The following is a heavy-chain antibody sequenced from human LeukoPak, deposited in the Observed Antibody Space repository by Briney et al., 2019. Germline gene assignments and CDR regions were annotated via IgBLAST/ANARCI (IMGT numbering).Heavy chain of an antibody. J-gene: IGHJ6*03. D-gene: IGHD1-1*01. V-gene: IGHV3-73*01. CDR1: DFTFSDSA. Sequence: GGSLRLSCAASDFTFSDSAIHWVRQAPGKGLEWVGRIRSKANGYATSYGASAKGRLTISRDDSKNTADLQMNDLRTEDTAVYYCTRLRSDTTGGYYYFMDVWGKGTTVIVPS. CDR3: TRLRSDTTGGYYYFMDV. CDR2: IRSKANGYAT.